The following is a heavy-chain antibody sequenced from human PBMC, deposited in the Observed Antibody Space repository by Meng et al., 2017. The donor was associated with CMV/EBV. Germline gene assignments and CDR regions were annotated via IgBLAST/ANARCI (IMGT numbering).Heavy chain of an antibody. CDR2: INPNSGGT. D-gene: IGHD1-26*01. CDR1: GYTFTGYY. Sequence: QVELVHPGAGVKKPGASRKVSSKASGYTFTGYYMHWVRQAPGQGLEWMGWINPNSGGTNYAQKFQGRVTMTRDTSISTAYMELSRLRSDDTAVYYCARVGVRLGPFDYWGQGTLVTVSS. V-gene: IGHV1-2*02. J-gene: IGHJ4*02. CDR3: ARVGVRLGPFDY.